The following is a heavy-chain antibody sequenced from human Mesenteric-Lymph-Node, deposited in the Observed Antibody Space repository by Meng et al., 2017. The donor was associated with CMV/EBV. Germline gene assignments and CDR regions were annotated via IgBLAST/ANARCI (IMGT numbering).Heavy chain of an antibody. CDR3: ARMPSGSFLPHFDS. V-gene: IGHV1-18*04. CDR2: INTYSGST. J-gene: IGHJ4*02. D-gene: IGHD1-26*01. Sequence: SGYSFTTFWIHWVRQAPGQGLEWMGWINTYSGSTNYAQKLQGRVTMTTDTSTTTAYTELSGLRSGDTALYYCARMPSGSFLPHFDSWGQGTLVTVSS. CDR1: GYSFTTFW.